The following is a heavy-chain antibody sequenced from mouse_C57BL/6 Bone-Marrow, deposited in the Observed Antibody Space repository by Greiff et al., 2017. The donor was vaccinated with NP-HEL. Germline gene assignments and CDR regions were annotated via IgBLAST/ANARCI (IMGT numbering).Heavy chain of an antibody. D-gene: IGHD1-1*01. CDR2: IDPSDSYT. CDR3: ARDLITAEGLTGYAMDY. V-gene: IGHV1-69*01. J-gene: IGHJ4*01. CDR1: GYTFTSYW. Sequence: VQLQQPGAELVMPGASVKLSCKASGYTFTSYWMHWVKQRPGQGLEWIGEIDPSDSYTNYNQKFKGKSTLTVDKSSSTAYMQLSSLTSEDSAVYYCARDLITAEGLTGYAMDYWGQGTSVNVSS.